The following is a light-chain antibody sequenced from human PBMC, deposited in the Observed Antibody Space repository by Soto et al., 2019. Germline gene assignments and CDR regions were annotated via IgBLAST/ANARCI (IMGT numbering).Light chain of an antibody. Sequence: DIQMTQSPSTLPASVGDRVTITCRASQSISSWLAWYQQKPGKAPKLLIYDASSLESGVPSRFSGSGSGTEFTLTISSLQPDDFATYYCQQSYSSLWTFGQGTKVDIK. V-gene: IGKV1-5*01. CDR1: QSISSW. CDR3: QQSYSSLWT. J-gene: IGKJ1*01. CDR2: DAS.